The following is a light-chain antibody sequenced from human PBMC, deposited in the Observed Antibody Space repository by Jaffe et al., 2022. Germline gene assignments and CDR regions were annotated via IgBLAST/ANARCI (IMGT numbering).Light chain of an antibody. J-gene: IGKJ2*01. Sequence: EIVLTQSPATLSLSPGERATLSCRASQSVSSNLAWFQQIPGQAPRLLIYDASNRATGIPARFSGSGSGTDFTLTISSLEPEDFAVYYCQQRSNWPHTFGQGTKLEIK. V-gene: IGKV3-11*01. CDR2: DAS. CDR3: QQRSNWPHT. CDR1: QSVSSN.